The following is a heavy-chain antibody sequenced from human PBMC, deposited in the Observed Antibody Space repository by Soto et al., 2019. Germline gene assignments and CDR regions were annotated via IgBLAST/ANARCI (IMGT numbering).Heavy chain of an antibody. D-gene: IGHD3-16*01. Sequence: SETLSLTCAVSDDSVSNDNYYWSWIRQPPGKGLEWIGYIYYSGTTNYNSYLKSRLSLSVDMSKNQLSLKLASVTAADTAVYFCARSQRGRTAFTFDYWGQGALVTVSS. J-gene: IGHJ4*02. CDR2: IYYSGTT. V-gene: IGHV4-61*01. CDR1: DDSVSNDNYY. CDR3: ARSQRGRTAFTFDY.